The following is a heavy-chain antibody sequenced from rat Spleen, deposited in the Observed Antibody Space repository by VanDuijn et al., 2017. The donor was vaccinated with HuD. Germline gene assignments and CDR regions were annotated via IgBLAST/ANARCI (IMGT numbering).Heavy chain of an antibody. D-gene: IGHD4-3*01. CDR1: GFTFRNYD. V-gene: IGHV5-25*01. Sequence: EVQLVESGGGLVQPGGSLRLSCTTSGFTFRNYDMAWVRQAPTKGLEWVTSISPSGTGTYYRDSVRGRFTVSRDNAKSTLSLQMDSLRSEDTATYYCARDSEWIAYWGQGTLVTVSS. CDR3: ARDSEWIAY. CDR2: ISPSGTGT. J-gene: IGHJ3*01.